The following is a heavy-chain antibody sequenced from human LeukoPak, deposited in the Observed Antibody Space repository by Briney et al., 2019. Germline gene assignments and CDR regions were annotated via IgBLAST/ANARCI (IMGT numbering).Heavy chain of an antibody. D-gene: IGHD2-21*02. CDR3: TSWGDTTAEYFQR. V-gene: IGHV3-7*01. CDR1: GFTFNRCW. J-gene: IGHJ1*01. Sequence: GGSLRLSCVVSGFTFNRCWMNWVRQAPGKGLEWVAHINPDGRDTYYVDSVKGRFTISRDNAQNSMYLQMNSPRVEGTAVYYCTSWGDTTAEYFQRWGQGTLVTVSS. CDR2: INPDGRDT.